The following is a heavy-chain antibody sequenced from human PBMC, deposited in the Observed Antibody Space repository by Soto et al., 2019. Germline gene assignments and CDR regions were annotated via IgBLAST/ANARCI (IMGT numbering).Heavy chain of an antibody. CDR2: INAGNGDT. J-gene: IGHJ4*02. V-gene: IGHV1-3*01. D-gene: IGHD3-3*01. CDR3: ARDGARIAIFGVVYDFDY. Sequence: GASVKVSCKASGYTFSSHAIHWVRQAPGQRLEWMGWINAGNGDTKYSQKFQGRVAITRDTSARSAYMELSTLTSEDTAVYYCARDGARIAIFGVVYDFDYWGQGTVVTVSS. CDR1: GYTFSSHA.